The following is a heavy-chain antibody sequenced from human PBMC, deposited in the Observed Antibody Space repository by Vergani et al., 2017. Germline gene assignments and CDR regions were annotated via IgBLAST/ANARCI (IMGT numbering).Heavy chain of an antibody. CDR3: AKVGRSEVAGTFGAFDI. Sequence: AQLVQSGAEVKKPGASVRVSCKASRYPFSRYGISWVRQAPGKGLEWVSTLSASDRRTHYADSVKGRFTISRDNSKNTLFLHMNSLRPEDTAVYYCAKVGRSEVAGTFGAFDIWGQGTMVTVSS. V-gene: IGHV3-23*04. CDR1: RYPFSRYG. D-gene: IGHD6-19*01. CDR2: LSASDRRT. J-gene: IGHJ3*02.